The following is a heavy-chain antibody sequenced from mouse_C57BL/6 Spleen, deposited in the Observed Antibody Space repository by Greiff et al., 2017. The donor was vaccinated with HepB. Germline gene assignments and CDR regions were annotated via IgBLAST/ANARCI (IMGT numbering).Heavy chain of an antibody. D-gene: IGHD2-5*01. J-gene: IGHJ4*01. Sequence: QVQLKESGAELMKPGASVKLSCKATGYTFTGYWIEWVKQRPGHGLEWIGEILPGSGSTNYNEKFKGKATFTADTSSNTAYMQLSSLTTEDSAIYYCARRAYYSNYERNYYAMDYWGQGTSVTVSS. V-gene: IGHV1-9*01. CDR2: ILPGSGST. CDR1: GYTFTGYW. CDR3: ARRAYYSNYERNYYAMDY.